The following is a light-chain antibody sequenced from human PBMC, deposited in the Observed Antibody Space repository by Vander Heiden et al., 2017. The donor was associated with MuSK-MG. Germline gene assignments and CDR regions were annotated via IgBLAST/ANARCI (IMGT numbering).Light chain of an antibody. J-gene: IGLJ1*01. CDR1: NSDIGGFNY. CDR3: TSYSSISTLYV. CDR2: DVN. V-gene: IGLV2-14*03. Sequence: QSALTQPASVSGSPGQSITISCTGTNSDIGGFNYVSWNQQYPGKAPKLIIYDVNKRPSGVSSRFSGSKSGNTASLTISGLQAEDEADYFCTSYSSISTLYVFGTGTRVTVL.